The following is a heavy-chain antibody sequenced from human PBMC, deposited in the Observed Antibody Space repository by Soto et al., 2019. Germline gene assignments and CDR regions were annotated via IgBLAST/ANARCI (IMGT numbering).Heavy chain of an antibody. CDR2: VSIGGST. D-gene: IGHD2-15*01. CDR3: AKRRGAGGHFDY. Sequence: GGSLRLSCAASGFTFISYAMGWVRQGPGKGLEWVAVVSIGGSTHYADSVRGRFTISRDNSKNTLSLQMNSLTAEDMAVYFCAKRRGAGGHFDYWGQGALVTVSS. V-gene: IGHV3-23*01. J-gene: IGHJ4*02. CDR1: GFTFISYA.